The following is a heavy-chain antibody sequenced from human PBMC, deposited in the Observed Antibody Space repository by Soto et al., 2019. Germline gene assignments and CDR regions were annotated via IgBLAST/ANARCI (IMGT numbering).Heavy chain of an antibody. D-gene: IGHD3-22*01. V-gene: IGHV4-59*01. CDR1: AGSITTSY. CDR2: ISYRGST. J-gene: IGHJ5*02. CDR3: ASSGIVGREVNTWFDP. Sequence: SQTLSLTGTLSAGSITTSYWSWVRQPLGKALEWIGYISYRGSTNYNPSLKSRLTISIDASKSQISLKLTSMTTADTAVYYCASSGIVGREVNTWFDPWGQGTLVTVSS.